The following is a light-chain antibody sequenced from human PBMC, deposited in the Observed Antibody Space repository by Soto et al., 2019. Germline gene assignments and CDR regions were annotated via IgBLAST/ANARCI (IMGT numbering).Light chain of an antibody. CDR3: QQYNNWPWT. V-gene: IGKV3-15*01. Sequence: EIGMPQSPATLSVSPGERAPLSCRASQSVSSKLAWYQQKPGQAPRLLIYGASTRATGIPARFSGSGSGTEFTLTISSLQSEDFAVYYCQQYNNWPWTFGQGTKVAI. J-gene: IGKJ1*01. CDR1: QSVSSK. CDR2: GAS.